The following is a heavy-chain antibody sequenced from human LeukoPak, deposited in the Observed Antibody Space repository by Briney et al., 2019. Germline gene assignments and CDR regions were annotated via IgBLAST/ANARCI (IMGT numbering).Heavy chain of an antibody. Sequence: GGSLRLSCAVSGFNFRDHWMDWVRQAPGKGLEWVGHIKNDGSETYYLDSLKGRFSISRDNTNNALYLQMNSLRVEDTAVYYCVKNDGWFHLAQWGQGTLVTISS. CDR1: GFNFRDHW. D-gene: IGHD6-19*01. CDR3: VKNDGWFHLAQ. J-gene: IGHJ4*02. V-gene: IGHV3-7*03. CDR2: IKNDGSET.